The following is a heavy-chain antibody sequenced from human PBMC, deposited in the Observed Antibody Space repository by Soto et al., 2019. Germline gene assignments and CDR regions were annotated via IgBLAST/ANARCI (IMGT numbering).Heavy chain of an antibody. CDR2: IDRDDDK. CDR1: GFSLSTSGMC. J-gene: IGHJ4*02. Sequence: SGPTLVNPTQTLTLTCTFSGFSLSTSGMCVSWIRQPPGKALEWLARIDRDDDKYYSTSLKTRLTISKDTSKNQVVLTMTNMDPVDTATYYCARTTYGSGIIIFDYWGQGTLVTVSS. D-gene: IGHD3-10*01. CDR3: ARTTYGSGIIIFDY. V-gene: IGHV2-70*11.